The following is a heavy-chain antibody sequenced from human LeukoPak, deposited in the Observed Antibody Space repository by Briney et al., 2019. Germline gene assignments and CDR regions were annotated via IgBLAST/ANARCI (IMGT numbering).Heavy chain of an antibody. CDR2: ISAGGYPI. J-gene: IGHJ4*01. Sequence: PGGSLRLSCTGSGFTFNDYYMSWVRQAPGKGLEWLSFISAGGYPIYYADSVRGRFTISRDTAKNSLYLQMNSRRVEDTAVYYCVMTAGPPTDHWGQGALVTVSS. CDR1: GFTFNDYY. CDR3: VMTAGPPTDH. V-gene: IGHV3-11*04.